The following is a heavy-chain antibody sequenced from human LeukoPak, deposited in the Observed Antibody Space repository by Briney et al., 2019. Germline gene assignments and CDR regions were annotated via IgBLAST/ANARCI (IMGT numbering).Heavy chain of an antibody. CDR3: ARHRSSWLIDY. CDR1: GFAFNSYA. J-gene: IGHJ4*02. V-gene: IGHV3-23*01. D-gene: IGHD6-6*01. Sequence: GGSLRLSCAASGFAFNSYAMSWVRQAPWERLQWVSGISDSGGNTYYADSVRGRFTISRDSSKNTLYLQMNSLRAEDTAVYYCARHRSSWLIDYWGQGTLVTVSS. CDR2: ISDSGGNT.